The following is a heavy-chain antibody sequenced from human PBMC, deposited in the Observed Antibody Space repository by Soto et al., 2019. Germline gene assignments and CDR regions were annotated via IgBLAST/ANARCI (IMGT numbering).Heavy chain of an antibody. CDR3: ARIATYYDFWSGFYYGMDV. Sequence: GSGPTLVNPTETLTLTCTVSGFSLSNARMGVSWIRQPPGKALEWLAHIFSNDEKSYSTSLKSRLTISKDTSKSQVVLTMTNMDPVDTATYYCARIATYYDFWSGFYYGMDVWGQGTTVTVSS. D-gene: IGHD3-3*01. CDR2: IFSNDEK. V-gene: IGHV2-26*01. J-gene: IGHJ6*02. CDR1: GFSLSNARMG.